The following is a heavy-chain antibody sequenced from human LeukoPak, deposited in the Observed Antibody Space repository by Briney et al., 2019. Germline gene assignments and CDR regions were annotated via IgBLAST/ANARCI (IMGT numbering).Heavy chain of an antibody. D-gene: IGHD1-26*01. V-gene: IGHV3-33*06. CDR2: IWYDGSNK. CDR3: AKDKGGSYYPAYFDY. J-gene: IGHJ4*02. Sequence: PGRSLRLSCAASGFTFSSYGMHWVRQAPGKGLEWVAVIWYDGSNKYYADSVKGRFTISRDNSKNTLYLQMNSLRAEDTAVYYCAKDKGGSYYPAYFDYWGQGTLVTVSS. CDR1: GFTFSSYG.